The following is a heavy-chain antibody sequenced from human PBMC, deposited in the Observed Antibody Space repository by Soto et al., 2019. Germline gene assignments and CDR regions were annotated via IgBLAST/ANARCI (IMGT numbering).Heavy chain of an antibody. CDR3: ARDQGLWLPFDY. D-gene: IGHD3-10*01. Sequence: GGSLRLSCAASGFTFSSYSMNWVRQAPGKGLEWVSYISISSSTIYYADSVKGRFTISRDNAKNSLYLQMNSLRAEDTAVYYCARDQGLWLPFDYWGQGTLVTVSS. J-gene: IGHJ4*02. V-gene: IGHV3-48*01. CDR1: GFTFSSYS. CDR2: ISISSSTI.